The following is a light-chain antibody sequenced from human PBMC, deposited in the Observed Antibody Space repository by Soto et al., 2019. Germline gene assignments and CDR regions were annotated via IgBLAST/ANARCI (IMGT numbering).Light chain of an antibody. CDR1: QSVRSSY. V-gene: IGKV3D-20*01. CDR3: QQYDNSAPLS. J-gene: IGKJ4*01. Sequence: EIVLTQSPATLSLSPGDRATLSCGASQSVRSSYVAWYQQKDGLAPRLLIYDGSSRASGIPDRFSGSGSGTDFTLTIGRLEPEDFAVYYCQQYDNSAPLSFGGGTKVDIK. CDR2: DGS.